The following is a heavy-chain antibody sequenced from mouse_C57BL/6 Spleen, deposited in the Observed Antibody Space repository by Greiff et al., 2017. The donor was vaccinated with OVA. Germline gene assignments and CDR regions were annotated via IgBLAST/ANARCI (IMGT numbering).Heavy chain of an antibody. J-gene: IGHJ2*01. V-gene: IGHV1-61*01. CDR1: GYTFTSYW. Sequence: QVHVKQPGAELVRPGSSVKLSCKASGYTFTSYWMDWVKQRPGQGLEWIGNIYPSDSETHYNQKFKDKATLTVDKSSSTAYMQLSSLTSEDSAVYYCARGDSNDDYWGQGTTLTVSS. CDR3: ARGDSNDDY. D-gene: IGHD2-12*01. CDR2: IYPSDSET.